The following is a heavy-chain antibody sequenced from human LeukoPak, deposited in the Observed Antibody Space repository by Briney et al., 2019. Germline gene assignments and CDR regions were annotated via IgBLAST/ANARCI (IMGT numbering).Heavy chain of an antibody. V-gene: IGHV3-21*04. Sequence: GGSLRLPCAASGFTFSSYSMNWVRQAPGKGLEWVSSISSSSSYIYYADSVEGRFTISRDNSKNTLYLQMNSLRAEDTAVYYCARDLIAAAGTGYYYGMDVWGQGTTVTVSS. D-gene: IGHD6-13*01. CDR3: ARDLIAAAGTGYYYGMDV. CDR2: ISSSSSYI. CDR1: GFTFSSYS. J-gene: IGHJ6*02.